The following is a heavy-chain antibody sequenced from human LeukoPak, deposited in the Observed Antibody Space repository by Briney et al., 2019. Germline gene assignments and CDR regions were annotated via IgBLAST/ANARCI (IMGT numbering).Heavy chain of an antibody. Sequence: ASVKVSCKASGYTFTSYGISWVRQAPGQGLERMGWISAYNGNTNYAQKLQGRVTMTTDTSTSTAYMELRSLRSDDTAVYYCASRAGGFMIARAAAGPLDYWGQGTLVTVSS. V-gene: IGHV1-18*01. D-gene: IGHD6-13*01. CDR1: GYTFTSYG. CDR2: ISAYNGNT. J-gene: IGHJ4*02. CDR3: ASRAGGFMIARAAAGPLDY.